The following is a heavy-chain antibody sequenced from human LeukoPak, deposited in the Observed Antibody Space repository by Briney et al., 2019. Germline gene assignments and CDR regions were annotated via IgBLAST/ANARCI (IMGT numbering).Heavy chain of an antibody. CDR3: ARESGTLMVRGANDAFDI. V-gene: IGHV4-28*03. J-gene: IGHJ3*02. CDR2: IYHSGSG. CDR1: GYSISNDYY. D-gene: IGHD3-10*01. Sequence: SETLSLTCAVSGYSISNDYYWGWIRQPPGRGLEWIGHIYHSGSGYYNPSLKSRVAMSVDTSKNQFSLKLSSVTAVDTAVYYCARESGTLMVRGANDAFDIWGQGTMVTVSS.